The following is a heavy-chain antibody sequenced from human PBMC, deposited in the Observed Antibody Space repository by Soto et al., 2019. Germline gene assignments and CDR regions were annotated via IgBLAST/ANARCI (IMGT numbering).Heavy chain of an antibody. V-gene: IGHV3-23*01. J-gene: IGHJ4*02. CDR2: ISGSGGST. CDR3: AKDPEVVVTAPDY. Sequence: PGGSLRLSCAASGFTFSSYAMNWVRQAPGKGLEWVSAISGSGGSTYYVDSVKGRFTISRDNSRNTLYLKMNSLRAEDTAVYYCAKDPEVVVTAPDYWGQGTLVTVSS. CDR1: GFTFSSYA. D-gene: IGHD2-21*02.